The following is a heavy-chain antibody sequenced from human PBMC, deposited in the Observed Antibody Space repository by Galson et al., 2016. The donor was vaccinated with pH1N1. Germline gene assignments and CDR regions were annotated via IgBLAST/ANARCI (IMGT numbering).Heavy chain of an antibody. D-gene: IGHD2-8*01. CDR3: ARKICTSNSCVVDY. J-gene: IGHJ4*02. CDR1: GYTFPNYF. Sequence: SVKVSCKASGYTFPNYFMYWVRQAPGQGLEWMGVINPSGGETTYAQKFQGRVTMTRDRSTSTVYMELSSLRSGDTAVYYCARKICTSNSCVVDYWGQGTLVSVTS. CDR2: INPSGGET. V-gene: IGHV1-46*01.